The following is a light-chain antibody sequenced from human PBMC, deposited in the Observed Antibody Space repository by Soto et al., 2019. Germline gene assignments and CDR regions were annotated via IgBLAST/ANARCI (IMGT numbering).Light chain of an antibody. CDR1: NSNIGAGYD. CDR2: GNK. CDR3: HSFDSSLSGHF. V-gene: IGLV1-40*01. Sequence: QSVLTQPPSVSGAPGQTVTISCTGSNSNIGAGYDVHWYQQLPGTAPKLLIYGNKNRPSGVPDRFSGSKSGTSASLAITGLQAEDEAAYYCHSFDSSLSGHFFGTGTKLTVL. J-gene: IGLJ1*01.